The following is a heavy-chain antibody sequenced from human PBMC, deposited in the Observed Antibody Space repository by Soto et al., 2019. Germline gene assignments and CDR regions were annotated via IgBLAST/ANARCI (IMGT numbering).Heavy chain of an antibody. CDR2: IFYSGST. J-gene: IGHJ4*02. CDR1: GGSISNGGFS. CDR3: ASHRRSVRGSFRPPFDY. V-gene: IGHV4-31*03. Sequence: VQLQESGPGLVKPSQTLSLTCTVSGGSISNGGFSWNWIRQRPGKGLEWIGNIFYSGSTYYNPSLKSRVTISFDTSKNQFSLKLRSVTAADTSVYYCASHRRSVRGSFRPPFDYWGQGTLVTVSS. D-gene: IGHD3-16*02.